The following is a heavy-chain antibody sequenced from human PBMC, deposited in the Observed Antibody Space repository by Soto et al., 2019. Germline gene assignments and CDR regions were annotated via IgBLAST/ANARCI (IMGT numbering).Heavy chain of an antibody. CDR2: ISAYNGNT. V-gene: IGHV1-18*04. D-gene: IGHD2-8*01. Sequence: ASVKVSCKASGYTFTSYGISWVRQAPGQGLEWMGWISAYNGNTNYAQKLQGRVTMTTDTSTSTAYMELRSLRSDDTAVYYCAREGCTNGVCYTPYYYYYGMDVWGKGTTVTVS. J-gene: IGHJ6*04. CDR3: AREGCTNGVCYTPYYYYYGMDV. CDR1: GYTFTSYG.